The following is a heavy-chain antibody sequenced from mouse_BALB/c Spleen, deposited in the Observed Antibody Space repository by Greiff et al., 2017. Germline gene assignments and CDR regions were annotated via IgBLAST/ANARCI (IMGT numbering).Heavy chain of an antibody. V-gene: IGHV5-6-5*01. J-gene: IGHJ1*01. CDR1: GFTFSSYA. Sequence: DVMLVESGGGLVKPGGSLKLSCAASGFTFSSYAMSWVRQTPEKRLEWVASISSGGSTYYPDSVKGRFTISRDNARNILYLQMSSLRSEDTAMYYCARGKGNYGNYGWYFDVWGAGTTVTVSS. CDR2: ISSGGST. D-gene: IGHD2-1*01. CDR3: ARGKGNYGNYGWYFDV.